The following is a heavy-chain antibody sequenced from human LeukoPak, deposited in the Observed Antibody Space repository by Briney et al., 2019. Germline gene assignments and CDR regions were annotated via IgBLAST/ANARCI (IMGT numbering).Heavy chain of an antibody. J-gene: IGHJ4*02. CDR3: AKDYYYYDSSGPNYFDY. CDR2: IRYDGSNK. D-gene: IGHD3-22*01. Sequence: GGSLRLSCAASGFTFSSYAMHWVRQAPGKGLEWVAFIRYDGSNKYYADSVKGRFTISRDNSKNTLYLQMNSLRAEDTAVYYCAKDYYYYDSSGPNYFDYWGQGTLVTVSS. V-gene: IGHV3-30*02. CDR1: GFTFSSYA.